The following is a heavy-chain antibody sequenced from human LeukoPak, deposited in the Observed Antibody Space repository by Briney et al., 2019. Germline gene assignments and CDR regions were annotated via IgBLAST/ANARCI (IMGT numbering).Heavy chain of an antibody. V-gene: IGHV5-51*01. Sequence: GGSLRLSCAASGFTFTSYWIGWVRQMPGKGLEWMGIIYPGDSDTRYSPSFQGQVTISADKSISTAYLQWSSLKASDTAMYYCARRGAFDIWGQGTMVTVSS. J-gene: IGHJ3*02. CDR1: GFTFTSYW. CDR2: IYPGDSDT. CDR3: ARRGAFDI.